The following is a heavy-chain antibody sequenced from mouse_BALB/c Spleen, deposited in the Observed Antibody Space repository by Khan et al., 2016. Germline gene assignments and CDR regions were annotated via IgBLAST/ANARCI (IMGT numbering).Heavy chain of an antibody. Sequence: QVQLQQSGAELMKPGASVKISCKATGYTFSNYWIEWVKQRPGHGLEWIGDILAGNANSNYNENLKGKATLTADTSSNTAYMQLSSLTSEDSAVYYCARAWYSMDYWGQGTSVTVSS. V-gene: IGHV1-9*01. CDR3: ARAWYSMDY. CDR2: ILAGNANS. J-gene: IGHJ4*01. CDR1: GYTFSNYW.